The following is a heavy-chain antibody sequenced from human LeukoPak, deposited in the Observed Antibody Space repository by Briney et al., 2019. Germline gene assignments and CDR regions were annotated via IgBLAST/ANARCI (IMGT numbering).Heavy chain of an antibody. D-gene: IGHD3-10*01. CDR2: IGGSGVTK. J-gene: IGHJ6*02. Sequence: LGGSLRLSCAASGFTFSNYEMNWVRQAPGKGPEWISYIGGSGVTKRYADSVKGRFTISRDNAKNSLHLQMNSLRVEDTGVYYCARADYYGSPGHFGMDVWGRGTTVTVSS. V-gene: IGHV3-48*03. CDR3: ARADYYGSPGHFGMDV. CDR1: GFTFSNYE.